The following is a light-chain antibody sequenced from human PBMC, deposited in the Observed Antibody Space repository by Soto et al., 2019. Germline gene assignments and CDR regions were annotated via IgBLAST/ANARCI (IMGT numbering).Light chain of an antibody. Sequence: EIVLTQSPATLSLSPGERATLSCRASQSVSSYLAWYQQKPGQAPRLLIYDASNRATGIPARFSGSGSGTDFTRTISSLEPEDFAVYYCQQRSNWPRFGGGTKVEIK. CDR2: DAS. CDR1: QSVSSY. J-gene: IGKJ4*02. CDR3: QQRSNWPR. V-gene: IGKV3-11*01.